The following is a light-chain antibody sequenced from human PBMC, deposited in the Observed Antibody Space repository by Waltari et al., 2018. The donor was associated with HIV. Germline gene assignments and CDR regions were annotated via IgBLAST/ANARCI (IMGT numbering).Light chain of an antibody. Sequence: QSELTQPPSVSAAPGQRVTISCTGSSSNIGAGHDVHWYQQVPGRAPKVVIYGNWNRPSGVPDRVSGSKSGSSASLVITGLQSEDEADYYCQSYDSNLSGLFGGGTKVTVL. J-gene: IGLJ2*01. CDR2: GNW. CDR1: SSNIGAGHD. CDR3: QSYDSNLSGL. V-gene: IGLV1-40*01.